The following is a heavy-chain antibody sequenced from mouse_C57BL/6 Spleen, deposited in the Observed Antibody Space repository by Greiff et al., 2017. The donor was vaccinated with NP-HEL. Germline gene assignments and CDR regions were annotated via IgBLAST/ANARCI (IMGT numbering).Heavy chain of an antibody. CDR1: GYSITSGYY. V-gene: IGHV3-6*01. J-gene: IGHJ4*01. Sequence: EVKLMESGPGLVKPSQSLSLTCSVTGYSITSGYYWNWIRQFPGNKLEWMGYISYDGSNNYNPSLKNRISITRDTSKNQFFLKLNSVTTEDTATYYCAADSNYYYAMDYWGQGTSVTVSS. CDR2: ISYDGSN. CDR3: AADSNYYYAMDY. D-gene: IGHD2-5*01.